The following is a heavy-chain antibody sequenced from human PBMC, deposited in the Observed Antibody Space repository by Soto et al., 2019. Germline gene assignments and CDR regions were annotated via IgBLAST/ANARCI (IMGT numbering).Heavy chain of an antibody. CDR2: INPNSGGR. D-gene: IGHD2-8*01. CDR3: ARAYCTNVVSCLYGMDV. V-gene: IGHV1-2*04. J-gene: IGHJ6*02. CDR1: GYTFTGYY. Sequence: QVQLVQSGAEVKKPGASVKVSCKASGYTFTGYYMHWVRQAPGQGREWMGWINPNSGGRNDAQKLQGWVTMTRDTSISTAYMELSRLRSDDTAVYYYARAYCTNVVSCLYGMDVWGQGTTVTVSS.